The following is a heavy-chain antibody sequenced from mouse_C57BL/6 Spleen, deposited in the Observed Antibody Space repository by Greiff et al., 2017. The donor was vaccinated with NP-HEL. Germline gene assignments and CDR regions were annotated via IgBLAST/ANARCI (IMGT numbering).Heavy chain of an antibody. V-gene: IGHV1-26*01. D-gene: IGHD1-1*01. CDR3: ALLVDY. CDR1: GYTFTDYY. Sequence: EVQLQQSGPELVKPGASVKISCKASGYTFTDYYMNWVKQSHGKSLEWIGDINPNNGGTSYNQKFKGKATLTVDKSSSTAYMELRSLTSEDSAVYYCALLVDYWGQGTTLTVSS. J-gene: IGHJ2*01. CDR2: INPNNGGT.